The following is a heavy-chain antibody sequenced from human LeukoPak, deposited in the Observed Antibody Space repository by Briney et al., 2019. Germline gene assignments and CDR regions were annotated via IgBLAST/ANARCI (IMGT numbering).Heavy chain of an antibody. CDR2: IYYSGST. V-gene: IGHV4-31*03. CDR1: GVSVSDGRYY. CDR3: ARYGFRLY. J-gene: IGHJ4*02. D-gene: IGHD3-10*01. Sequence: SETLSLTCNVSGVSVSDGRYYWTWIRQHPGKGLEWIGYIYYSGSTYYNPSLKSRVTISVDTSKNQFSLKLSSVTAADTAVYYCARYGFRLYWGQGTLVTVSS.